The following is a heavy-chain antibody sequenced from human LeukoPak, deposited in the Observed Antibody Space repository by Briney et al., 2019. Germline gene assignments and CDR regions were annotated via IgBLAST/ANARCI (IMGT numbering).Heavy chain of an antibody. CDR2: ISVSGGST. D-gene: IGHD3-16*01. V-gene: IGHV3-23*01. Sequence: GGSLRLSCAASGFTFSSYGMHWVRQAPGKGLEWVSAISVSGGSTYYADSVKGRFTISRDNSKNTLYLQMNSLRADDTALYYCAKDPGYFGGWGQGTLVTVSS. J-gene: IGHJ4*02. CDR3: AKDPGYFGG. CDR1: GFTFSSYG.